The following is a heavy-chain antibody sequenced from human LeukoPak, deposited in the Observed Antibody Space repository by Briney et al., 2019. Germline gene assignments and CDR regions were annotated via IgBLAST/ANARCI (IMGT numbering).Heavy chain of an antibody. CDR1: GGSFSGYY. V-gene: IGHV4-34*01. CDR3: ARYYYDSSGYPAFDY. Sequence: SETLSLTCAVYGGSFSGYYWCWIRQPPGKGLEWIGEINHSGSTNYNPSLKSRVTISVDTSKNQFSLKLSSVTAADTAVYYCARYYYDSSGYPAFDYWGQGTLVTVSS. CDR2: INHSGST. J-gene: IGHJ4*02. D-gene: IGHD3-22*01.